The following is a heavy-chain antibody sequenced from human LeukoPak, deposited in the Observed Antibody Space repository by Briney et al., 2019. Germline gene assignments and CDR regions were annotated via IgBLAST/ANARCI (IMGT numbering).Heavy chain of an antibody. CDR1: GGSISSSSYY. CDR2: IYYSGST. CDR3: ASWSVPAALGDAFDI. J-gene: IGHJ3*02. D-gene: IGHD2-2*01. Sequence: SETLSLTCTVSGGSISSSSYYWGWIRQPPGKGLEWIGSIYYSGSTYYNPSLKSRVTISVDTSKNQFSLKLSSVTAADTAVYYCASWSVPAALGDAFDIWGQGTMVAVSS. V-gene: IGHV4-39*07.